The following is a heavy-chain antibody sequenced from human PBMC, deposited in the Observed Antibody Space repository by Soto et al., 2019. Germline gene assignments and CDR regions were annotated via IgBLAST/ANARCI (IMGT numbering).Heavy chain of an antibody. CDR1: GFTFSSYA. V-gene: IGHV3-23*01. CDR2: ISGSGGST. Sequence: PGGSLRLSCAASGFTFSSYAMSWVRQAPGKRLEWVSAISGSGGSTYYADSVKGRFTISRDNSKNTLYLQMNSLRAEDTAVYYCAKALGDNKKYCSSTSCYYYYYYGMDVWGQGTTVTVSS. CDR3: AKALGDNKKYCSSTSCYYYYYYGMDV. D-gene: IGHD2-2*01. J-gene: IGHJ6*02.